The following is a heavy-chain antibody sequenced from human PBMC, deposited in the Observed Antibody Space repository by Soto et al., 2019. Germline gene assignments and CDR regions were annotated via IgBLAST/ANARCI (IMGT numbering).Heavy chain of an antibody. CDR2: VYYNGNT. J-gene: IGHJ4*02. Sequence: PSETLSLTCTVSGDTISNYYWSWIRQPPGKGLEWLGYVYYNGNTNYNPSLKSRVSISVDMSKNQLSLKLSSVTAADTAVYYCARDLGYSPYFNHWGQGPLVTVSS. CDR3: ARDLGYSPYFNH. CDR1: GDTISNYY. D-gene: IGHD3-22*01. V-gene: IGHV4-59*01.